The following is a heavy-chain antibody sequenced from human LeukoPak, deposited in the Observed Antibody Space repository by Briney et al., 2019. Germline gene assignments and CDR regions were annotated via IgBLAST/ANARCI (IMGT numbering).Heavy chain of an antibody. J-gene: IGHJ6*03. V-gene: IGHV3-9*01. CDR2: INWNSGRM. Sequence: QSGGSLRLSCAAAGFTFDDYAMHWVRKALGKGLEWVSTINWNSGRMEYADSVKGRFTISRDNAKSSLYLQMNSLRDEDTALYYCAKDGQRRAVSVVTYMDVWGKGTTVTVSS. D-gene: IGHD6-19*01. CDR1: GFTFDDYA. CDR3: AKDGQRRAVSVVTYMDV.